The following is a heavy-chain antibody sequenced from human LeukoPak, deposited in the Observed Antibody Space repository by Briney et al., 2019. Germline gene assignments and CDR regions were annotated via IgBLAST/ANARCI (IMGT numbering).Heavy chain of an antibody. J-gene: IGHJ6*02. Sequence: PGRSLRLSCAASGFTFSDHYMDWVRQAPGKGLEWVGRTRNKAYRYTTEYAASVKGRFTISRDDSKNSMYLQMNSLKSEDTAVYYCTREVAVAGIYYYGLDVWGQGTTVIVSS. CDR3: TREVAVAGIYYYGLDV. CDR1: GFTFSDHY. D-gene: IGHD6-19*01. V-gene: IGHV3-72*01. CDR2: TRNKAYRYTT.